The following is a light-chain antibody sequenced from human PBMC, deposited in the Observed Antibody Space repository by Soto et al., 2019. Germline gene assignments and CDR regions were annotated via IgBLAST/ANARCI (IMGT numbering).Light chain of an antibody. CDR3: LQYYNFSWT. J-gene: IGKJ1*01. Sequence: AIQMTQSPSSLSASVGDRVAISCRASQDIRNTLAWYQQKPGEAPKLLIFAASNLQSGVPSRFSGSGSATDFTLAITGLQPEDFATYYCLQYYNFSWTFGQGTKV. CDR1: QDIRNT. V-gene: IGKV1-6*01. CDR2: AAS.